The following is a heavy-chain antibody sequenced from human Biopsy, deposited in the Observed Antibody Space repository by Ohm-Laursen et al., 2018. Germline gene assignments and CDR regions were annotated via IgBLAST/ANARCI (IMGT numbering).Heavy chain of an antibody. J-gene: IGHJ4*02. CDR1: GFTLSDG. CDR2: ITTDSGRI. Sequence: SLRLSCAASGFTLSDGMTWVRQAPGKGLEGVSSITTDSGRIFYADSVRGRFTISRDNSKNTLYLQMSSLRAEDTAEYYCARHLRYNDYWGQGTLVTVSS. V-gene: IGHV3-23*01. CDR3: ARHLRYNDY. D-gene: IGHD3-9*01.